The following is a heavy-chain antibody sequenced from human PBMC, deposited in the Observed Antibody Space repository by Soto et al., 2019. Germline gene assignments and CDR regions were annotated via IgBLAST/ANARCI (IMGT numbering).Heavy chain of an antibody. CDR3: ARGGSGWTRGGWLGP. Sequence: QMQLVQSGGGLVKPGGSLTLSCNASGFTFSDYYMIWVRQTPGKGLEWLSYISDSGSTIYYADSVRARFTIFRENAANSVYLQLDGLTDGDTAFYYCARGGSGWTRGGWLGPWGQGSLVTVSS. V-gene: IGHV3-11*01. CDR2: ISDSGSTI. J-gene: IGHJ5*02. D-gene: IGHD6-25*01. CDR1: GFTFSDYY.